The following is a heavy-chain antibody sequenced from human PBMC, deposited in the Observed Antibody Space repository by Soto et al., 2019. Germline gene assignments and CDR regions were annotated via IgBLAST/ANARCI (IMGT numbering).Heavy chain of an antibody. V-gene: IGHV1-3*01. CDR1: GYTFTSYG. J-gene: IGHJ3*02. D-gene: IGHD3-10*01. CDR2: INAANGNT. Sequence: ASVKVSCKAPGYTFTSYGVHWVRQAPGQRLEWMGWINAANGNTKNSQKFQGRVTITRDTSASTAYMELSSLRSEDTAVYYCARVMAVQAFDIWGQGTMVTVSS. CDR3: ARVMAVQAFDI.